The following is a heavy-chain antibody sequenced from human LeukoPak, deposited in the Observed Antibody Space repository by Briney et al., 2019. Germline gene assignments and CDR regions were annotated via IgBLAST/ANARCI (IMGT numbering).Heavy chain of an antibody. V-gene: IGHV4-30-4*08. D-gene: IGHD3-16*01. CDR2: IYYSGST. Sequence: SQTLSLTCIVSGGSLSSGDYYWSWIRQPPGKGLEWIGYIYYSGSTYYNPSPKSRVVISLDTSKNQFSLKLTSVTGAATAVYYCARESLGGHYFDYWGQGILVTVSS. CDR1: GGSLSSGDYY. CDR3: ARESLGGHYFDY. J-gene: IGHJ4*02.